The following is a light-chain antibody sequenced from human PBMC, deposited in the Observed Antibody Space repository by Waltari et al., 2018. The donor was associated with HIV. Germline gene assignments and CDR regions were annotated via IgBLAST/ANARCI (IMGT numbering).Light chain of an antibody. CDR3: QHYDTSPPVYT. J-gene: IGKJ2*01. Sequence: TVLTQSPDTLSLSPGETATLSCRASHPVSSSALAWYQQQPGQAPRLLIYGASNRATGIPDRFSGSVSGTKFTLTISRLEPEDFAVYYCQHYDTSPPVYTFGQGTKLEIK. V-gene: IGKV3-20*01. CDR1: HPVSSSA. CDR2: GAS.